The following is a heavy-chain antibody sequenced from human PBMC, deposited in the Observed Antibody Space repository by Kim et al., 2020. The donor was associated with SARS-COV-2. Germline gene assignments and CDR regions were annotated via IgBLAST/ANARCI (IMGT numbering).Heavy chain of an antibody. CDR3: ASFSTSADASGGH. V-gene: IGHV3-21*06. D-gene: IGHD1-26*01. Sequence: YAHTMKGRFTISRTNARNSLYLQMNSLRVDDTAVYYCASFSTSADASGGHWGQGTLVTVSS. J-gene: IGHJ4*02.